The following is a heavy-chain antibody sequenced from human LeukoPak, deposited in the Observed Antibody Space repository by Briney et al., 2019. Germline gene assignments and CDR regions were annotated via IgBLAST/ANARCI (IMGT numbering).Heavy chain of an antibody. CDR3: ARDRWVASCSGGSCYEGCYYYYGMDV. D-gene: IGHD2-15*01. V-gene: IGHV3-30-3*01. Sequence: GGSLRLSCAASGFTFSSYAMHWVRQAPGKGLEWVAVISYGGSNKYYADSVKGRFTISRDNSKNTLYMQMNSLRAEDTAVYYCARDRWVASCSGGSCYEGCYYYYGMDVWGQGTTVTVSS. J-gene: IGHJ6*02. CDR1: GFTFSSYA. CDR2: ISYGGSNK.